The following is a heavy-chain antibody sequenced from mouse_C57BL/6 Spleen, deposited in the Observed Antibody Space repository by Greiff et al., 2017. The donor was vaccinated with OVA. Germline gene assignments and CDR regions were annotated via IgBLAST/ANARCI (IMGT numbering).Heavy chain of an antibody. CDR2: IDPENGDT. J-gene: IGHJ3*01. D-gene: IGHD1-1*01. V-gene: IGHV14-4*01. Sequence: EVKVVESGAELVRPGASVKLSCTASGFNIKDDYMHWVKQRPEQGLEWIGWIDPENGDTEYASKFQGKATITADTSSNTAYLQLSSLTSEDTAVYYCTTGYGSAWFAYWGQGTLVTVSA. CDR3: TTGYGSAWFAY. CDR1: GFNIKDDY.